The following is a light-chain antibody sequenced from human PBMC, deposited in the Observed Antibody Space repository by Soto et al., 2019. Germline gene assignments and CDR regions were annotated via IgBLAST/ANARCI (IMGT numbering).Light chain of an antibody. V-gene: IGKV1-5*01. J-gene: IGKJ1*01. CDR3: QQYNSYSRT. CDR2: DAS. CDR1: QYISTW. Sequence: DIQMTQSPSTLSASVGDRVTITCRASQYISTWLAWYHQKPGKAPKLLIYDASSLQGGVPSRFSGSGSGTALALTISSLQPDDFATYYCQQYNSYSRTFGQGTEVEIK.